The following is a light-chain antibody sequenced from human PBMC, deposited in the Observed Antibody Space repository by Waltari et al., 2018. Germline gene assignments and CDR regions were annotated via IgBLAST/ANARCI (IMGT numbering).Light chain of an antibody. CDR3: LQYIRSPLT. CDR1: QSLSGW. V-gene: IGKV1-5*03. Sequence: DIPMTQSPSSLSASVGDTVSLTCRASQSLSGWLDWYQQKPGKAPKLLIYKTSNLQSGVSSRFSGSGSGTEFTLTIRSLQPEDFATYYCLQYIRSPLTFGGGTKVEIK. CDR2: KTS. J-gene: IGKJ4*01.